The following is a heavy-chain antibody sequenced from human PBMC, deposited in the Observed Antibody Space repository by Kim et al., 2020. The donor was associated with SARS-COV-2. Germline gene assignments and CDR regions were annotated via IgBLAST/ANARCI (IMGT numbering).Heavy chain of an antibody. Sequence: GESLKISCKGSGYSFSSYWIGWVRQMPGKGLEWMGIIYPGDSDTRYSPSCQGQVTFSVDKSIGTAYLQWSSLKASDTAMYYCARHPIFEVANPYFDYWGQGTLVTVSS. CDR3: ARHPIFEVANPYFDY. CDR2: IYPGDSDT. D-gene: IGHD3-3*01. J-gene: IGHJ4*02. CDR1: GYSFSSYW. V-gene: IGHV5-51*01.